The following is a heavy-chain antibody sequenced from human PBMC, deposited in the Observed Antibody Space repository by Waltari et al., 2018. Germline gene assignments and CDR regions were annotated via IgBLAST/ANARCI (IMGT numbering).Heavy chain of an antibody. D-gene: IGHD5-12*01. CDR2: INRSGST. Sequence: QVQLQQWGAGLLKPSETLSVTCEVFDDSFSKYYWVWIRQSPGTGLEWIGEINRSGSTNYNPSLKGRVTISLDMSKKQVSLRVTSVTAADTAVYYCAREYSSFEPIFDYWGRGTLVTVSS. V-gene: IGHV4-34*02. CDR1: DDSFSKYY. CDR3: AREYSSFEPIFDY. J-gene: IGHJ4*02.